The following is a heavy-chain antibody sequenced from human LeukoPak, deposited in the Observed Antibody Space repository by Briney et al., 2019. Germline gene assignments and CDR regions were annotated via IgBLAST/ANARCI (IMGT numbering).Heavy chain of an antibody. CDR3: ARCERGYSYGWGYYFDY. D-gene: IGHD5-18*01. V-gene: IGHV4-34*01. CDR2: INHSGST. CDR1: GGSFSGYY. Sequence: SETLSLTCAVYGGSFSGYYWSWIRQPPGKGLEWIGEINHSGSTYYNPSLKSRVTISVDTSKNQFSLKLSSVTAADTAVYYCARCERGYSYGWGYYFDYWGQGTLVTVSS. J-gene: IGHJ4*02.